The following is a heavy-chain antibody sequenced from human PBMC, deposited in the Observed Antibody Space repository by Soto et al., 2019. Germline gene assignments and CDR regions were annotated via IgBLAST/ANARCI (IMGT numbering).Heavy chain of an antibody. D-gene: IGHD6-13*01. Sequence: QVQLQQWGAGLLKPSETLSLTCAVYGGSFSGYYWSWIRQPPGKGLEWIGEINHSGSTNYNPSLKSRVTISVDTSKNQFSLKLSSVTAADTAVYYCARAVGAAAGTDYYYYYGMDVWGQGTTVTVSS. J-gene: IGHJ6*02. V-gene: IGHV4-34*01. CDR2: INHSGST. CDR3: ARAVGAAAGTDYYYYYGMDV. CDR1: GGSFSGYY.